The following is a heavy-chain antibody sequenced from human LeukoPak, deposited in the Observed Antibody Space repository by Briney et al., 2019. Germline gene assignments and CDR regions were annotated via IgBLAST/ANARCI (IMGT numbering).Heavy chain of an antibody. J-gene: IGHJ4*02. V-gene: IGHV4-30-2*01. Sequence: SQTLSLTCTVSGGSISSGGYYWSWIRQPPGKGLEWIGYIYHSGSTYYNPSLKSRVTISVDRSKNQFSLKLSSVTAADTAVYYCARAYDSSGTFDYWGQGTLVTVSS. CDR1: GGSISSGGYY. CDR3: ARAYDSSGTFDY. CDR2: IYHSGST. D-gene: IGHD3-22*01.